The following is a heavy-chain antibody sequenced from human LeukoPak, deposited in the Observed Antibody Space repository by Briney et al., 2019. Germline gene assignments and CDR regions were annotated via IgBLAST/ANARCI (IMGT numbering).Heavy chain of an antibody. CDR2: ISAYNGNT. CDR1: GYTFTSYG. D-gene: IGHD3-10*01. CDR3: ARAPRHYGSGGYFDY. V-gene: IGHV1-18*01. Sequence: ASVKVSCKASGYTFTSYGISWVRQAPGQGLEWMGWISAYNGNTNYAQKLQGRVTMTTDTSTSTAYMELRSLRSDDTAVYYCARAPRHYGSGGYFDYWGQGTLVTVSS. J-gene: IGHJ4*02.